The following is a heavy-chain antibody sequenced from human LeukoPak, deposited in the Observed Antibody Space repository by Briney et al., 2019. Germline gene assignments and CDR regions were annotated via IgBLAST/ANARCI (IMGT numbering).Heavy chain of an antibody. J-gene: IGHJ6*03. CDR2: INHSGST. CDR3: ARDISGYLSSEVYYYYMDV. Sequence: SETLSLTCAVYGGSFSGYYWSWIRQPPGKGLEWIGEINHSGSTNYNPSLKSRGTISVDTSKNQFSLRLSSVTAADTAVYYCARDISGYLSSEVYYYYMDVWGKGTTVTVSS. D-gene: IGHD3-10*01. V-gene: IGHV4-34*01. CDR1: GGSFSGYY.